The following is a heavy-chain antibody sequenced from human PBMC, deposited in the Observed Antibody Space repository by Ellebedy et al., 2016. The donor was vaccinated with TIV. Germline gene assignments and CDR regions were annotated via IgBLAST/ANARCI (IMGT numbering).Heavy chain of an antibody. CDR2: IWLDGGGK. CDR3: QYSGFDSLYYFDY. Sequence: GGSLRLSXVASGLTFSSYGMHWVRQAPGKGLEWVAVIWLDGGGKFYADSVRGRFTISRDNAKSTLYLQMSGLRAEDTALYYCQYSGFDSLYYFDYWGQGTQVTVSS. V-gene: IGHV3-33*03. D-gene: IGHD5-12*01. J-gene: IGHJ4*02. CDR1: GLTFSSYG.